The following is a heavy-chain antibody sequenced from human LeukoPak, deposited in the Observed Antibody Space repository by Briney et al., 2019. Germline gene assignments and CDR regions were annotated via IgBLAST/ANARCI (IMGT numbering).Heavy chain of an antibody. Sequence: GGSLRLPGEASEFTFRNHAMHWVRKAPAKGLKWVSVIWYDGSNHYYADSVKGRCTISRDNSKNTLYLQMNSLRVEDTAVYYCARDLSSRRLDYWGEGALVTVSS. D-gene: IGHD5/OR15-5a*01. CDR2: IWYDGSNH. CDR1: EFTFRNHA. V-gene: IGHV3-33*01. J-gene: IGHJ4*02. CDR3: ARDLSSRRLDY.